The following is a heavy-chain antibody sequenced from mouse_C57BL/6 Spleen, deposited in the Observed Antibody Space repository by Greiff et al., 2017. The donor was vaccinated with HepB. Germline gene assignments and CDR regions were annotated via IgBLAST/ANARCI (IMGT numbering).Heavy chain of an antibody. CDR2: INPSTGGT. CDR1: GYSFTGYY. Sequence: EVQLQQSGPELVKPGASVKISCKASGYSFTGYYMNWVKQSPEKSLGWIGEINPSTGGTTYNQKFKAKATLTVDKSSSTAYMQLKSLTSEDSAVYYCARGWNYGSSGWYFDVWGTGTTVTVSS. D-gene: IGHD1-1*01. V-gene: IGHV1-42*01. CDR3: ARGWNYGSSGWYFDV. J-gene: IGHJ1*03.